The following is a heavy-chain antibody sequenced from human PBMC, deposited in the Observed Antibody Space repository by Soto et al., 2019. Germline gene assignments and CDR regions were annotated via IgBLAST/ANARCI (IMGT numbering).Heavy chain of an antibody. CDR2: TTDDGGRT. D-gene: IGHD3-10*01. CDR3: AKGGGFGTGAYYNVAY. V-gene: IGHV3-23*01. J-gene: IGHJ4*02. Sequence: EVQLLESGGGLVEPGGSLRLSCTASGFSFSSYAMTWVRQAPGKGLEWVSSTTDDGGRTFYADSVKGRFTISRDNSNKRLYRQMNSVRAEDTALYYWAKGGGFGTGAYYNVAYWGQGTLVTVSS. CDR1: GFSFSSYA.